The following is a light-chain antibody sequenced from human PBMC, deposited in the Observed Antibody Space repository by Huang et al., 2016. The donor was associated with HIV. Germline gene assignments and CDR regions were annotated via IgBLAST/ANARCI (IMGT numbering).Light chain of an antibody. J-gene: IGKJ2*03. V-gene: IGKV3-20*01. CDR2: GAY. CDR3: QRYGSSPPYS. CDR1: HSFSSTY. Sequence: EIVLTQSPGPLSLSPGESATLSCRASHSFSSTYLAWYQHKPGQAPRLVIYGAYTRATGIPDRFSGGGSGTDFTLTISRLEPEDFAVYYCQRYGSSPPYSFGQGTKLEIK.